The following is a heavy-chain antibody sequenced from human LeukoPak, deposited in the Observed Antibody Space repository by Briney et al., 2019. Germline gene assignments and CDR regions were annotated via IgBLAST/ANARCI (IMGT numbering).Heavy chain of an antibody. V-gene: IGHV3-23*01. CDR1: GFTFSSYA. CDR2: ISGRGGST. Sequence: GGSLRLSCAASGFTFSSYAMSWVRQAPGKGLEWVSGISGRGGSTYYADAVKGRFTISRDNSKNTLYLQMNSLRVEDTAVYYCAKNFGDIVVVVAATRYPYFDYWGQGTLVTVPS. CDR3: AKNFGDIVVVVAATRYPYFDY. D-gene: IGHD2-15*01. J-gene: IGHJ4*02.